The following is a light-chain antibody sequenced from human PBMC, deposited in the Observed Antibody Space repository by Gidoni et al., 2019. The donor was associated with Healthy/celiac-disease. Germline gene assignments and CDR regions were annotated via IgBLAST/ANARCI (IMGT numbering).Light chain of an antibody. CDR1: QRVSSN. J-gene: IGKJ1*01. V-gene: IGKV3-15*01. CDR3: QQYNNWPRWT. Sequence: EIVMTQSPATLSVSPGERATLSCRASQRVSSNLAWYQQKPGQAPRLLIYGAYTRANGIPARFSGSGSGTEFTLTISSLQSEDFAVYYCQQYNNWPRWTFGQGTKVEIK. CDR2: GAY.